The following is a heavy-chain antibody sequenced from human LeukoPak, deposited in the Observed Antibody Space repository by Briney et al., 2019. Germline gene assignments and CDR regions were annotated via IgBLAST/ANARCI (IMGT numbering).Heavy chain of an antibody. Sequence: QPGGSLRLSCAASGFSFSDYSMHWVRQTPGKGLEWVAPIWNDGSNKYYADSVKGRFTISRDNSKNTLYLQMNSLKAEDTAVYYCARDRGYSYGHPLDYWGQGTLVTVSS. J-gene: IGHJ4*02. CDR1: GFSFSDYS. CDR3: ARDRGYSYGHPLDY. V-gene: IGHV3-33*01. CDR2: IWNDGSNK. D-gene: IGHD5-18*01.